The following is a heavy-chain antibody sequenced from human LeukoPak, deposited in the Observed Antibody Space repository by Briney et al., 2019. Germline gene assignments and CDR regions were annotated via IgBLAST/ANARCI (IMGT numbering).Heavy chain of an antibody. J-gene: IGHJ6*02. CDR3: AKDHHYDSSDYGRYYYYGMDV. V-gene: IGHV3-23*01. CDR1: GFSFSTYG. CDR2: VSGSGGSS. Sequence: GGSLRLSCAASGFSFSTYGMSWVRQAPGKGLEWVSSVSGSGGSSYYGDSVKGRFTLSRDNSKNTLYLQMNSLRVEDTAEYYCAKDHHYDSSDYGRYYYYGMDVWGQGTTVTVSS. D-gene: IGHD3-22*01.